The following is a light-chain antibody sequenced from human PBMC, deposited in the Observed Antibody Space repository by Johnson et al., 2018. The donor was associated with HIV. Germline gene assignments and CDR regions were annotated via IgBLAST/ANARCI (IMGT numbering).Light chain of an antibody. CDR3: ATWDSSMTDGGV. J-gene: IGLJ1*01. CDR2: ENN. V-gene: IGLV1-51*02. CDR1: SSNIGNYF. Sequence: QSVLTQPPSVSAAPGQKVTISCSGSSSNIGNYFVSWYQQLQGAAPKLLIYENNNRPSGIPDRFSGSKSGTSATLGITGLQTGDEAEYYCATWDSSMTDGGVFGTGTKVTVL.